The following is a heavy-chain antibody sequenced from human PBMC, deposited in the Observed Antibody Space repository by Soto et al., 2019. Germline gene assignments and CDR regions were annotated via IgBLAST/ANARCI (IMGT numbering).Heavy chain of an antibody. V-gene: IGHV1-8*01. CDR2: MNPNTGDT. J-gene: IGHJ4*02. CDR1: GYTFISYD. Sequence: QVQLVQSGAEVKKPGASVKVSCKASGYTFISYDINWVRQATGQGLEWMGWMNPNTGDTGYGQKFQGRVTLTSNTSINTANLESGSLRYDDTAVYFCARGARYIFDYRGQGTLVTVSS. CDR3: ARGARYIFDY. D-gene: IGHD6-6*01.